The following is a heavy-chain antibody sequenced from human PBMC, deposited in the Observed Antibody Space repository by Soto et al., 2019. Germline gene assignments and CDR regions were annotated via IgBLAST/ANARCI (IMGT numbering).Heavy chain of an antibody. J-gene: IGHJ6*02. CDR2: TRNKANSYTI. Sequence: EVQLVESGGGLVQPGGSLRLSCAASGFTFSDHYMDWVRQAPGKGLEWVGRTRNKANSYTIEYAASVKGRFTISRDDSKNSLYLQMNSLKTEDTAVYYCMSAYCGGDCYYYGMDVWGQGTTVTVSS. D-gene: IGHD2-21*01. CDR1: GFTFSDHY. V-gene: IGHV3-72*01. CDR3: MSAYCGGDCYYYGMDV.